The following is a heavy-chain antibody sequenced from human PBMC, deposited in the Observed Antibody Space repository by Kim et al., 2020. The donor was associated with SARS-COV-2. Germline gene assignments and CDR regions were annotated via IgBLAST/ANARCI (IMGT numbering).Heavy chain of an antibody. Sequence: GGSLRLSCAASEFTFSTYWMSWVRQAPGKGLEWVANIKQDAYETYYVDSVKGRFTISRDNAKNLLYLQMNSLRAEDTAVYYCARGVAVAPHYYYHYGMAVWGQGTTVTVSS. J-gene: IGHJ6*02. CDR1: EFTFSTYW. CDR2: IKQDAYET. V-gene: IGHV3-7*03. CDR3: ARGVAVAPHYYYHYGMAV. D-gene: IGHD6-19*01.